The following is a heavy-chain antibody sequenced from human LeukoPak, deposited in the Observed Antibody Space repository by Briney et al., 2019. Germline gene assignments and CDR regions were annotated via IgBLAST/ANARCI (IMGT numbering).Heavy chain of an antibody. Sequence: ASVKVSCKASGYSFTSHGVTWVRQAPGQGLEWMGWISGYNGNTNYAQKFQGRVTMTTDTSASTAYMELRSLRSDDTAVYYCARSLNYYSGNYQLYDYWGQGTLVTVSS. V-gene: IGHV1-18*01. CDR1: GYSFTSHG. CDR2: ISGYNGNT. D-gene: IGHD1-26*01. CDR3: ARSLNYYSGNYQLYDY. J-gene: IGHJ4*02.